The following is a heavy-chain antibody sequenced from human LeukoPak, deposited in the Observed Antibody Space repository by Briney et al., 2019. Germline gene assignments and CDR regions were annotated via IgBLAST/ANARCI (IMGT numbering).Heavy chain of an antibody. CDR1: GFTFSSYA. V-gene: IGHV3-23*01. CDR3: TRVSTTDDY. CDR2: ISGSGGNT. Sequence: GGSLRLSCAASGFTFSSYAMSWVRQAPGKGLEWVSAISGSGGNTYYADSVKGRFTISRDNAKNTLYLQMDSLRAEDTAVYYCTRVSTTDDYWGQGTLVTVSS. D-gene: IGHD2/OR15-2a*01. J-gene: IGHJ4*02.